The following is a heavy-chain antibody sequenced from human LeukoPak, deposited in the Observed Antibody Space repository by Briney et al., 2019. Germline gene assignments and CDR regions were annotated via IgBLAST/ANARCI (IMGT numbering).Heavy chain of an antibody. CDR3: ARRYCSSTSCWIDY. Sequence: GESLKISCKGSRYSFTSYWIGWVRQMPGKGLEWMGIIYPGDSDTRYSPPFQGQVTISADKSISTAYLQWSSLKASDTAMYYCARRYCSSTSCWIDYWGQGTLVTVSS. V-gene: IGHV5-51*01. D-gene: IGHD2-2*01. J-gene: IGHJ4*02. CDR2: IYPGDSDT. CDR1: RYSFTSYW.